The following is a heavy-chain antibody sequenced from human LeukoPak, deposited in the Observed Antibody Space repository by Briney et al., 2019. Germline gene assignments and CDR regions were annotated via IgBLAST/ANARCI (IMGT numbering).Heavy chain of an antibody. D-gene: IGHD1-26*01. Sequence: GGSLRLSCAASGFTFSSYSMNWVRQAPGKGLGWISYVTSSSSSVYYADSVKGRFTISRDNAKNSLYLQMNSLRAEDTAVYYCARVSGSYGDSAYWGQGTLVTVS. V-gene: IGHV3-48*04. CDR1: GFTFSSYS. J-gene: IGHJ4*02. CDR3: ARVSGSYGDSAY. CDR2: VTSSSSSV.